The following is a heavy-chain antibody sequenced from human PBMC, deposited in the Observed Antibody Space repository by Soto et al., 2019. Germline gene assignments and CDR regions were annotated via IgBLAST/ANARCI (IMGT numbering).Heavy chain of an antibody. V-gene: IGHV4-4*07. CDR2: VYSSGTT. J-gene: IGHJ4*02. CDR1: GDSMSSYY. Sequence: ASETLSLTCTVSGDSMSSYYWTWIRQPPGKGLEWIGHVYSSGTTDYNPSLRSRVTMSVDTSKSQFSLRLDSVTAADTAVYYCARDRPTYYYEDAGYYVRRGYFDYWGQGTLVTVSS. D-gene: IGHD3-22*01. CDR3: ARDRPTYYYEDAGYYVRRGYFDY.